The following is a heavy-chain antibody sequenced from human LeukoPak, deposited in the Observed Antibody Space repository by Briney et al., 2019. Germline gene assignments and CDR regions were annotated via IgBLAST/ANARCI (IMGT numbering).Heavy chain of an antibody. CDR2: VYHTGST. D-gene: IGHD4-17*01. CDR1: GDSIGSYS. CDR3: ARDGAGPRHDYGDYTFDY. Sequence: SETLSLTCTVSGDSIGSYSWNWIRQPPGKGLEWIGYVYHTGSTNYNPSLKSRVTISVDMSKSQFSLKLSSVTAADTAVYYCARDGAGPRHDYGDYTFDYWGQGALVSVSA. V-gene: IGHV4-59*01. J-gene: IGHJ4*02.